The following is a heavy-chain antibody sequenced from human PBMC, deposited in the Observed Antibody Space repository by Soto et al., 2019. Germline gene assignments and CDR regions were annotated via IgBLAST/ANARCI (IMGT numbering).Heavy chain of an antibody. Sequence: PSETLSLTCTVSGGSFTSGAFYWGWIRQPPGKGLEWIGSASYSGRTYYSPSLKSRATIFVDTARNQFSLRLSSVTAADTAVYYCARPLYILRSSYSYHYMDVWGRGTTVTVSS. D-gene: IGHD3-22*01. J-gene: IGHJ6*03. V-gene: IGHV4-39*01. CDR2: ASYSGRT. CDR3: ARPLYILRSSYSYHYMDV. CDR1: GGSFTSGAFY.